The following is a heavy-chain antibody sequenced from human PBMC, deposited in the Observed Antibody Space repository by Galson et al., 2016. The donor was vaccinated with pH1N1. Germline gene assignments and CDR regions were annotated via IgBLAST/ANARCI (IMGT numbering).Heavy chain of an antibody. D-gene: IGHD7-27*01. J-gene: IGHJ2*01. CDR2: ISTGGDII. V-gene: IGHV3-23*01. CDR1: EFTFTNYA. Sequence: SLRLSCAAPEFTFTNYATSWVRQAPGKGLEWVSAISTGGDIIYYADSVKGRFTLSRDNSQNTVYLQLNGLRVEDTAVYYCATSGDREPVHYWYFHLWGRGTLVTVSS. CDR3: ATSGDREPVHYWYFHL.